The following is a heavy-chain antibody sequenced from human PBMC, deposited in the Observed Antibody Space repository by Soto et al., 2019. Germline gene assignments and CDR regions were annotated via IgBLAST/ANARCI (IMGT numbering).Heavy chain of an antibody. J-gene: IGHJ5*02. CDR2: IWYDGSNK. D-gene: IGHD3-22*01. CDR3: ARSYDSRGNWFDP. V-gene: IGHV3-33*01. CDR1: GFTFSSYG. Sequence: GGSLRLSCAASGFTFSSYGMHWVRQAPGKGLEWVAVIWYDGSNKYYADSVKGRFTISRDNSKNTLYLQMNSLRAEDTAVYYCARSYDSRGNWFDPRGQGTLVTVSS.